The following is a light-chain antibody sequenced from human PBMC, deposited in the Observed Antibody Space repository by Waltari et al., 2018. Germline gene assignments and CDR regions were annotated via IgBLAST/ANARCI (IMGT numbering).Light chain of an antibody. CDR3: CSYAGSTTWV. Sequence: QSALTQPASVSGSPGQSITISCTGTSSDVGSYNVDSWYPQHPGKAPKLMIYEVNKRPSGVSNRFSGSKSGNTASLTISGLQAEDEADYYCCSYAGSTTWVFGGGTKLTVL. CDR2: EVN. CDR1: SSDVGSYNV. V-gene: IGLV2-23*02. J-gene: IGLJ3*02.